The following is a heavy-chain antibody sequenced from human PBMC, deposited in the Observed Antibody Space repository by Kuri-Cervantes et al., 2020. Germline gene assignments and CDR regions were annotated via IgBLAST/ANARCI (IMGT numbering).Heavy chain of an antibody. CDR1: GYTFTYRY. Sequence: SVKVSCKASGYTFTYRYLHWVRQAPGQALEWMGWITPFNGNTNYAQKFQDRVTITRDRSMSTAYMELSSLRSEDTAMYYCATYQPPNCSGGSCYQDYYYYYYMDVWGKGTTVTVSS. CDR2: ITPFNGNT. J-gene: IGHJ6*03. V-gene: IGHV1-45*02. CDR3: ATYQPPNCSGGSCYQDYYYYYYMDV. D-gene: IGHD2-15*01.